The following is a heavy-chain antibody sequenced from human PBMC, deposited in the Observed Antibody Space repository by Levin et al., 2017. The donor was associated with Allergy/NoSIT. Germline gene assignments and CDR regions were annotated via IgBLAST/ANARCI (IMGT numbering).Heavy chain of an antibody. CDR3: ARTSRIFDNYYYYGMDV. J-gene: IGHJ6*02. Sequence: ASETLSLTCTVSGGSISSYYWSWIRQPPGKGLEWIGYIYYSGSTNYNPSLKSRVTISVDTSKNQFSLKLSSVTAADTAVYYCARTSRIFDNYYYYGMDVWGQGTTVTVSS. CDR1: GGSISSYY. CDR2: IYYSGST. D-gene: IGHD2-15*01. V-gene: IGHV4-59*01.